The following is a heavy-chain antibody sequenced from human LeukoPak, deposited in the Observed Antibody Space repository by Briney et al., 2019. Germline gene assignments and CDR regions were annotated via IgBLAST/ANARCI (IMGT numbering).Heavy chain of an antibody. V-gene: IGHV5-51*01. Sequence: GESLKISCKGSGYSLTTYWIGWVRPMPGKGLECMGIIWPGDSDTRYSPSFQGQVTISADKTISTVYLQWSSLKVSDTAIYYCARRGRGDWFDPWGQGTLVTVSS. CDR2: IWPGDSDT. CDR3: ARRGRGDWFDP. CDR1: GYSLTTYW. J-gene: IGHJ5*02. D-gene: IGHD1-26*01.